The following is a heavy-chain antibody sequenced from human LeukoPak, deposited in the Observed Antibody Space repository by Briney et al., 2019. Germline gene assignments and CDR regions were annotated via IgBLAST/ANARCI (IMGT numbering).Heavy chain of an antibody. V-gene: IGHV1-2*02. CDR3: ARTDTTVAPKDYFDY. J-gene: IGHJ4*02. CDR2: INPNSGGT. CDR1: GYTFTSYY. D-gene: IGHD4-23*01. Sequence: ASVTVSCKASGYTFTSYYMHWVRQAPGQGLEWMGWINPNSGGTNYAQKFQGRVTMTRDTSISTAYMELSRLRSDDTAVYYCARTDTTVAPKDYFDYWGQGTLVTVSS.